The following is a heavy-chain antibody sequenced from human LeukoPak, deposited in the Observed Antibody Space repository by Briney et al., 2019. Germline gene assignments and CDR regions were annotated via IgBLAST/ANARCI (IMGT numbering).Heavy chain of an antibody. Sequence: PGRSLRLSCAASGFTFSNYGIHWVRQAPGKGLEWVSAMSESGSSTRYADSVKGRLTISRDNSKNTLFLQMNSLRAEDTAVYYCAKDLYDSSGSRYDYWGQGTLVTVSS. V-gene: IGHV3-23*01. J-gene: IGHJ4*02. CDR1: GFTFSNYG. CDR2: MSESGSST. CDR3: AKDLYDSSGSRYDY. D-gene: IGHD3-22*01.